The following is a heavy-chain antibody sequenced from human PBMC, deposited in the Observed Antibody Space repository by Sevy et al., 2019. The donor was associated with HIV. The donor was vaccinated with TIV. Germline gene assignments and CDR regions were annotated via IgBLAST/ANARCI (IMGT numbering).Heavy chain of an antibody. D-gene: IGHD3-3*01. J-gene: IGHJ6*02. V-gene: IGHV3-11*06. CDR2: ISSSSRYT. Sequence: GGSLRLSCAASGFTFSDYYMSWIRQAPGKGLEWVSYISSSSRYTNYADSVKGRFTISRDNAKNSLYLQMNSLRAEDTAVYYCARDPYYDFWSGYHKGSGMDVWGQGTTVTVSS. CDR1: GFTFSDYY. CDR3: ARDPYYDFWSGYHKGSGMDV.